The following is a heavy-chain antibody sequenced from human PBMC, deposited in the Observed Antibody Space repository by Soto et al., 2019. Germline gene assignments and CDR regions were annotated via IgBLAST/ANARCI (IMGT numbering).Heavy chain of an antibody. CDR1: GRTFSSYA. CDR2: IIPIFGTA. Sequence: QVQLVQSGAEVKKPGSSVKVSCKASGRTFSSYAIIWVRQAPGQGLEWLGGIIPIFGTANYAQKFQRRVTIAADESTSTAYMELSSLSTEDRAVYYGASDYDSSALFEYWGQGSLVTVSS. CDR3: ASDYDSSALFEY. V-gene: IGHV1-69*01. D-gene: IGHD3-22*01. J-gene: IGHJ4*02.